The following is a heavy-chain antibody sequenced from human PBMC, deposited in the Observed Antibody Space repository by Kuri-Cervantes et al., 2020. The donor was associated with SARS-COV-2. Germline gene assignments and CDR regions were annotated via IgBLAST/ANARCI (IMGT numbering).Heavy chain of an antibody. Sequence: GGSLRLSCAASGFIFNTYAMSWVRQAPGKGLEWVSAISGSGGSTYYADSVKGRFTISRDNSKNTLYLQMNSLRAEDTAVYYCAKGYCTSTSCYRFDYWGQGTLVTVSS. D-gene: IGHD2-2*01. CDR3: AKGYCTSTSCYRFDY. CDR2: ISGSGGST. CDR1: GFIFNTYA. V-gene: IGHV3-23*01. J-gene: IGHJ4*02.